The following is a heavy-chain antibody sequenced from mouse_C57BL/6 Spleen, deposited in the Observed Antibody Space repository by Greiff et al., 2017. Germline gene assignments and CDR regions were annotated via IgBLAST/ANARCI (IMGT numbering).Heavy chain of an antibody. Sequence: EVNVVESGGGLVKPGGSLKLTCAASGFTFSDYGMHWVRQAPEKGLEWVAYISSGSSTIYYADLVKGRFTISRDNARNTLFLQMTSLGSEDSAMYYCARVYDYDATGYAMDYWGQGTSVTVSS. D-gene: IGHD2-4*01. J-gene: IGHJ4*01. V-gene: IGHV5-17*01. CDR1: GFTFSDYG. CDR3: ARVYDYDATGYAMDY. CDR2: ISSGSSTI.